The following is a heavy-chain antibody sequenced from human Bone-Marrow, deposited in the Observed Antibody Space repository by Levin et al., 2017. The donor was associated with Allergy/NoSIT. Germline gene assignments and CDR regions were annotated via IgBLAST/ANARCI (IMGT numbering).Heavy chain of an antibody. J-gene: IGHJ4*02. V-gene: IGHV3-7*03. D-gene: IGHD3-10*01. CDR3: AIWTGRDY. Sequence: SCAASGFTFNTYWMTWVRQAPGKGLEWVANINPDGSDKYYVDSVKGRFTISRDNAKNSLYLQMNSLRAEDTAVYYCAIWTGRDYWGQGTLVTVSS. CDR1: GFTFNTYW. CDR2: INPDGSDK.